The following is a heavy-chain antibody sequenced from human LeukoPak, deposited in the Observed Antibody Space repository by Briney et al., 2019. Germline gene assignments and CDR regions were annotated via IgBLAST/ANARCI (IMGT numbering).Heavy chain of an antibody. V-gene: IGHV1-69*13. CDR2: IIPTFGTA. J-gene: IGHJ4*02. CDR3: ARAGRRDGYNHDY. D-gene: IGHD5-24*01. Sequence: SVKVSCKASGYTFTGYYMHWVRQAPGQGLEWMGGIIPTFGTANYAQKFQGRVTITADESTSTAYMELSSLRSEDTAVYYCARAGRRDGYNHDYWGQGTLVTVSS. CDR1: GYTFTGYY.